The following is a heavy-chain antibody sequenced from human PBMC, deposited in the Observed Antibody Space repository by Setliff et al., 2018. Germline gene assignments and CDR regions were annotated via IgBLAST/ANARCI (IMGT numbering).Heavy chain of an antibody. CDR3: AVTMVRGLGSFDY. D-gene: IGHD3-10*01. CDR1: GGSISSDYY. J-gene: IGHJ4*02. CDR2: IYHSGST. V-gene: IGHV4-38-2*02. Sequence: SETLSLTCTVSGGSISSDYYWGWIRQPPGKGLEWIGSIYHSGSTYYNPSLKSRVTISVDTSKNQFSLELSSVTAADTAVYYCAVTMVRGLGSFDYWGQGTLVTVSS.